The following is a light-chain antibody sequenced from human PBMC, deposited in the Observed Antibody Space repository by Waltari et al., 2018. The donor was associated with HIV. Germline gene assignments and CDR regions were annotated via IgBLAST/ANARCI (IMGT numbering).Light chain of an antibody. Sequence: DVQMTQSPSSVSASVGDRVTITCRASHDISVWLAWYHQKPVKAPKLLFYSASILHSGVPARFSGSGSETPFTLTISSLQPEDFATYYCQQANSLPLTFGPGTYVEIK. CDR1: HDISVW. J-gene: IGKJ3*01. CDR3: QQANSLPLT. V-gene: IGKV1-12*01. CDR2: SAS.